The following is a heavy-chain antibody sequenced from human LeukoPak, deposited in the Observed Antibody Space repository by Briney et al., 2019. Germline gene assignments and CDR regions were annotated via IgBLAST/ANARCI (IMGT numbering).Heavy chain of an antibody. CDR3: ARDRGGYDSFDC. CDR2: INPNSGGT. Sequence: ASVKGSCNASGYTLTCYDMHWVRQAPGQGLEWMGWINPNSGGTNYAQKFQGRVTMTRDTSISTAYMELSRLRSDDTAVYYCARDRGGYDSFDCWGQGTLVSVSS. D-gene: IGHD5-12*01. J-gene: IGHJ4*02. CDR1: GYTLTCYD. V-gene: IGHV1-2*02.